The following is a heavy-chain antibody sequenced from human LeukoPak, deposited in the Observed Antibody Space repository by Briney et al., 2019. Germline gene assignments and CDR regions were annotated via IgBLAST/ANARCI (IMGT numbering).Heavy chain of an antibody. Sequence: SETLSLTCTVSGGSISIGGYYWSWIRQHPGKGLEWIGYIFYNGNTYYNPSLKSRLTISGDTSENQFSLKLSSVTAADTAVYYCVRSFDSYNAFDIWGQGTMVTVSS. D-gene: IGHD3-22*01. V-gene: IGHV4-31*02. CDR1: GGSISIGGYY. CDR2: IFYNGNT. CDR3: VRSFDSYNAFDI. J-gene: IGHJ3*02.